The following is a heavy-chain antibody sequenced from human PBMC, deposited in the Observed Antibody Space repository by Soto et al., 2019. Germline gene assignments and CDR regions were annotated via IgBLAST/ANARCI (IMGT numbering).Heavy chain of an antibody. V-gene: IGHV1-18*01. CDR3: ARDQYSSGWYGFDP. Sequence: ASVKVSCQASGYTFTSYGISWVRQAPGQGLEWMGWISAYNGNTNYAQKLQGRVTMTTDTSTSTAYMELRSLRSDDTAVYYCARDQYSSGWYGFDPWGQGTLVTVSS. J-gene: IGHJ5*02. D-gene: IGHD6-19*01. CDR2: ISAYNGNT. CDR1: GYTFTSYG.